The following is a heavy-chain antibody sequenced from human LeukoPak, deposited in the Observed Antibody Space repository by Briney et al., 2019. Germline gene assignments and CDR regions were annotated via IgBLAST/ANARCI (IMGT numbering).Heavy chain of an antibody. CDR3: ASSGWFGGFNFDY. Sequence: TGGSLRLSCAASGFTFSSYAMHWVRQAPGKGLEYVSAISSNGGSTYYANSVKGRFTISRDNSKNTLYLQMGSLRAEDMAVYYCASSGWFGGFNFDYWGQGTLVTVSS. J-gene: IGHJ4*02. CDR2: ISSNGGST. V-gene: IGHV3-64*01. CDR1: GFTFSSYA. D-gene: IGHD3-10*01.